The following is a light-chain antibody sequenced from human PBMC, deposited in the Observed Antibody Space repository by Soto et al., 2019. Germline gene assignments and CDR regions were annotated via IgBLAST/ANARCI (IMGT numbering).Light chain of an antibody. CDR1: QSLVHSDGNTS. CDR2: KIS. Sequence: DIVMTQTPLSSPVTLGQPASISYRSSQSLVHSDGNTSLSWLQQRPGQPPRLLFYKISNRFPGVPDRFSGSGAGTDFTLKISRLQPEDFATYYCLQLYNFSWTFGQGTKVDIK. CDR3: LQLYNFSWT. J-gene: IGKJ1*01. V-gene: IGKV2-24*01.